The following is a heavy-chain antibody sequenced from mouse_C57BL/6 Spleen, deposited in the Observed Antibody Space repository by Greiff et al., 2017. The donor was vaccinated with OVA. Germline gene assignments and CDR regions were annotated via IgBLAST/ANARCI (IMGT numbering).Heavy chain of an antibody. CDR3: ARGLGIYYYGSRYFDV. CDR1: GYTFTSYW. Sequence: QVQLQQPGTELVKPGASVKLSCKASGYTFTSYWMHWVKQRPGQGLEWIGNINPSNGGTNYNEKFKSKATLTVDKSSSTAYMQLSSLTSEDSAVYYCARGLGIYYYGSRYFDVWGTGTTVTVSS. V-gene: IGHV1-53*01. CDR2: INPSNGGT. D-gene: IGHD1-1*01. J-gene: IGHJ1*03.